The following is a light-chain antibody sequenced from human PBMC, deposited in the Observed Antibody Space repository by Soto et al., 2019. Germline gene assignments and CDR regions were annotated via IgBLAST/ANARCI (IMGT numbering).Light chain of an antibody. J-gene: IGKJ2*01. V-gene: IGKV1-5*03. CDR1: QSISAW. CDR3: QQYDSYSYT. Sequence: DIQMTQSPSTLSASVGDRVTITCRASQSISAWLAWYQQKPGKAPKLLIYKASSLESGVPSRFSGSGSGTEFTLTISSLQPDDFATYYCQQYDSYSYTFGQGTDWRL. CDR2: KAS.